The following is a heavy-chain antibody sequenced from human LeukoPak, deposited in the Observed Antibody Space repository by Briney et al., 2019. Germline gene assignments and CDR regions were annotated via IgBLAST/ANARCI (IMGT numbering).Heavy chain of an antibody. CDR1: GFTFSSYG. CDR3: AKEDEAAAGIFDY. CDR2: ISYDGSNK. V-gene: IGHV3-30*18. D-gene: IGHD6-13*01. J-gene: IGHJ4*02. Sequence: GGSLRLSCAASGFTFSSYGMHWVRQAPGKGLEWGAVISYDGSNKYYADSVKGRFTISRDNSKNTLYLQMNSLRAEDTAVYYCAKEDEAAAGIFDYWGQGTLVTVSS.